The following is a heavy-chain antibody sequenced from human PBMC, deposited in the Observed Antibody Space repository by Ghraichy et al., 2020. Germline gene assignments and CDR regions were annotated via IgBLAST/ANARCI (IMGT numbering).Heavy chain of an antibody. Sequence: GGSLRLSCAASGFTVSSNYMSWVRQAPGKGLEWVSVIYSGGSTYYADSVKGRFTISRDNSKNTLYLQMNSLRAEDTAVYYCARDLYYYDSSGYRGGYWYFDLWGRGTLVTVSS. CDR2: IYSGGST. J-gene: IGHJ2*01. D-gene: IGHD3-22*01. CDR1: GFTVSSNY. CDR3: ARDLYYYDSSGYRGGYWYFDL. V-gene: IGHV3-53*01.